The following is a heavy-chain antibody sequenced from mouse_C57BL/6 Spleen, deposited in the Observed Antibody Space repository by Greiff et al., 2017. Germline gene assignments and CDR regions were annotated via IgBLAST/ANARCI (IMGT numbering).Heavy chain of an antibody. CDR3: AREVYYYDGGLAY. V-gene: IGHV3-6*01. Sequence: EVQLQESGPGLVKPSQSLSLTCSVTGYSITSGYYWNWIRQFPGNKLEWMGYISYDGSNNYNPSLKNRISITRATSNNQFFLKLNSVTTEDTATYYCAREVYYYDGGLAYWGQGTLVTVSA. CDR1: GYSITSGYY. CDR2: ISYDGSN. D-gene: IGHD2-4*01. J-gene: IGHJ3*01.